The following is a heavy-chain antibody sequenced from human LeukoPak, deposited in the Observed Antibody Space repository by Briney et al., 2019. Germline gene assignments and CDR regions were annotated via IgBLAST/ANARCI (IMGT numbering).Heavy chain of an antibody. Sequence: PGGSLRLSSAASGFTFSNYWMHWVCQAPGKGLVLVSRINSDGINTSYADSVKGRFTISRDNARNSLYLQMNSLRAEDTAVYYCARDLLGGGLFDYWGQGTLVTVSS. D-gene: IGHD3-16*01. V-gene: IGHV3-74*01. CDR3: ARDLLGGGLFDY. J-gene: IGHJ4*02. CDR1: GFTFSNYW. CDR2: INSDGINT.